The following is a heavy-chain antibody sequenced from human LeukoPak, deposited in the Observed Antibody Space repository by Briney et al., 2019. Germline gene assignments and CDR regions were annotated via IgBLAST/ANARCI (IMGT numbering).Heavy chain of an antibody. CDR1: GFTSSNYW. D-gene: IGHD2-15*01. CDR3: ARDRVPYCSGVSCSVDV. Sequence: PGGSLRLSCAASGFTSSNYWMQWVRQAPGKGLVWVSRIISDGSATNYADSVKGRFTVSRDNAKNTLYLQMNSLRVEDTAVYYCARDRVPYCSGVSCSVDVWGQGTTVTVAS. V-gene: IGHV3-74*01. J-gene: IGHJ6*02. CDR2: IISDGSAT.